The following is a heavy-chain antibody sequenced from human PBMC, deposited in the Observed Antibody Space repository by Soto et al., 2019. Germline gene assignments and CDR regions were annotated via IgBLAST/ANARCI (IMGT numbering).Heavy chain of an antibody. CDR2: TYYSGSI. J-gene: IGHJ4*02. Sequence: QVQLKESGPGLVRPSETLSLTCNVSGGYLRNHYWRWIRQAPGQGLEWIGYTYYSGSITYNPSLPSRGTISQVTSKNQLSPLVPSVPAADTAVYFCAEMNPARYFGAWGPGTLVTVSS. CDR3: AEMNPARYFGA. CDR1: GGYLRNHY. V-gene: IGHV4-59*08.